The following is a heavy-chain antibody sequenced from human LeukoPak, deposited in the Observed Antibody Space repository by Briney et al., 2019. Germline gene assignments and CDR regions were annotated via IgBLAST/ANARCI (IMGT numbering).Heavy chain of an antibody. V-gene: IGHV3-30*01. CDR2: ISYDGSNK. CDR1: GFTFSSYA. Sequence: GRSLRPSCAASGFTFSSYAMHWVRQAPGKGLEWVAVISYDGSNKYYADSVKGRFTISRDNSKNTLYLQMNSLRAEATAVYYCARDSNLSTLDYWGPGTLVTVSS. J-gene: IGHJ4*02. CDR3: ARDSNLSTLDY.